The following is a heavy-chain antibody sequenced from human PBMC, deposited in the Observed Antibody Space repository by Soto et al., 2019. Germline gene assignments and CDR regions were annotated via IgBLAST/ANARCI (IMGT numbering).Heavy chain of an antibody. Sequence: EVQLVQSGAEVKKPGATVKISCKVSGYTFTDYYMHWVQQAPGKGLEWMGLVDPEDGETIYAEKFQGRVTITADTSTDTAYMELSSLRSEDTAVYYCATSPVYYYDSSGYYSHFDYWGQGTLVTVSS. D-gene: IGHD3-22*01. CDR3: ATSPVYYYDSSGYYSHFDY. CDR1: GYTFTDYY. J-gene: IGHJ4*02. CDR2: VDPEDGET. V-gene: IGHV1-69-2*01.